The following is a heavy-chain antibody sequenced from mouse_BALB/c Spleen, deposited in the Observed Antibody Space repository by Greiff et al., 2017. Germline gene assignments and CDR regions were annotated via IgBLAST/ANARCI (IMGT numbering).Heavy chain of an antibody. J-gene: IGHJ3*01. V-gene: IGHV1S132*01. Sequence: VQLQQSGAELVKPGASVKLSCKTSGYTFTSYWIQWVKQRPGQGLGWIGEIFPGTGTTYYNEKFKGKATLTIDKSSSTAYMQLSSLTSEDSAVYFCARKFAYWGQGTLVTVSA. CDR3: ARKFAY. CDR2: IFPGTGTT. CDR1: GYTFTSYW.